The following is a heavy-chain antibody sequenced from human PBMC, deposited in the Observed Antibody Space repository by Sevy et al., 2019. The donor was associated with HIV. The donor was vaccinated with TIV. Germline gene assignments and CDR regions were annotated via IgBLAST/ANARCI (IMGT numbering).Heavy chain of an antibody. CDR2: IYPDDSAS. CDR1: GYSFTSHW. J-gene: IGHJ4*02. CDR3: ATSRSGYFDSSGYYIY. Sequence: GESLKISCKGSGYSFTSHWIGWVRHMPGKGLEWMGIIYPDDSASRYSPSFQGQVTFSADKSISTAYLQWSSLKASDTAMYYCATSRSGYFDSSGYYIYWGQGTLVTVS. V-gene: IGHV5-51*01. D-gene: IGHD3-22*01.